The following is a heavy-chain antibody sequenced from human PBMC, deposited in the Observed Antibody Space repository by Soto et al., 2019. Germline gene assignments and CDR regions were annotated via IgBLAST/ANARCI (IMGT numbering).Heavy chain of an antibody. V-gene: IGHV3-23*01. CDR2: ISGSGVST. CDR1: GFTFSSYA. J-gene: IGHJ3*02. Sequence: EVQLSESGGGLVQPGGSLRLSCAASGFTFSSYAMSWVRQAPGRGLEWVSAISGSGVSTYYADSVKGRFTISRDNSTNTLYLQMNSLRAEDTAAYYCAKDFSSYDTSGYVDIWGQGTMVTVSS. CDR3: AKDFSSYDTSGYVDI. D-gene: IGHD3-22*01.